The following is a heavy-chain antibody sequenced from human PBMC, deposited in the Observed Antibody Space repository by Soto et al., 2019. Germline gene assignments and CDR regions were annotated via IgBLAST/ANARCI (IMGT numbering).Heavy chain of an antibody. CDR2: IKGESDGGTT. V-gene: IGHV3-15*01. CDR1: GFTFSNAW. J-gene: IGHJ4*02. Sequence: GGSLRLSCTASGFTFSNAWMSWGRQAPGKWLEWIGRIKGESDGGTTDYATPVKGRFSISRDQSKDTLYLHMNSLKTEDTAVYYCTTGLSNGYYNFDYWGQGT. D-gene: IGHD3-22*01. CDR3: TTGLSNGYYNFDY.